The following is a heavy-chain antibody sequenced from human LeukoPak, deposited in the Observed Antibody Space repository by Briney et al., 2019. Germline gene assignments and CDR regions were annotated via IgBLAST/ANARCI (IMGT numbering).Heavy chain of an antibody. CDR1: GGSISSYY. J-gene: IGHJ4*02. Sequence: PSETLSLTCTVSGGSISSYYWSWIRQPPGKGLEWIGYIYHSGSTNYNPSLKSRVTISVDTSKNQFSLKLSSVTAADTAVYYCARQHSSGYYYFGYWGQGTLVTVSS. CDR2: IYHSGST. D-gene: IGHD3-22*01. V-gene: IGHV4-59*08. CDR3: ARQHSSGYYYFGY.